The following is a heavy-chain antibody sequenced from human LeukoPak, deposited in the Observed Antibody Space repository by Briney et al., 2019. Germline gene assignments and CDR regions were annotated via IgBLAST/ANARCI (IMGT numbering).Heavy chain of an antibody. CDR2: IRSKAYGGAT. V-gene: IGHV3-49*03. CDR1: GFTFGDYA. D-gene: IGHD6-19*01. CDR3: TGLKGTGWPIDY. Sequence: SGGSLRLSCTASGFTFGDYAMSWFRQAPGKGLECVGFIRSKAYGGATEYAASVEGRFTISRDDSKSIAYLQMNGLKTDDTAVYYCTGLKGTGWPIDYWGQGTLVTVSS. J-gene: IGHJ4*02.